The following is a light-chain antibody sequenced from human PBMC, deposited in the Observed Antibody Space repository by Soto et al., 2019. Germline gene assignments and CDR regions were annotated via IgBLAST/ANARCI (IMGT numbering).Light chain of an antibody. CDR2: GAS. J-gene: IGKJ3*01. CDR1: QSVSSRY. CDR3: QQYGSSPPFT. Sequence: EIVLTQSPGTLSLSPGERVTLSCRASQSVSSRYLAWYQQKPGQAPRLLIYGASSRATGIPDRFSGSGSGTDFALTISRLEPEDFAVYYCQQYGSSPPFTFGPGTKVDIK. V-gene: IGKV3-20*01.